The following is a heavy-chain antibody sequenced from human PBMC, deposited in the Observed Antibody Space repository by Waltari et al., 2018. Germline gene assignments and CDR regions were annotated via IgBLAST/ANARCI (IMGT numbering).Heavy chain of an antibody. V-gene: IGHV4-59*11. J-gene: IGHJ4*02. Sequence: QVQLQESGPGLVKPSETLSLTCTVSGGSISSHYWSWIRQPPGKGLEWIGYIYYSGSTNSNPSLKSRVTISVDTSKNQFSLKLSSVTAADTAVYYCARAGYGDLFDFDYWGQGTLVTVSS. CDR1: GGSISSHY. D-gene: IGHD4-17*01. CDR2: IYYSGST. CDR3: ARAGYGDLFDFDY.